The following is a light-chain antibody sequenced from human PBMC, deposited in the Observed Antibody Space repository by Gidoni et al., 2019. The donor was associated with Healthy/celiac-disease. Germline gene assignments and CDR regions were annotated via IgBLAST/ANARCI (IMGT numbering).Light chain of an antibody. V-gene: IGKV3-11*01. J-gene: IGKJ1*01. Sequence: EIVLPQSPATLSLSPGERATLSCRASQSVSSYLAWYQQKPGQAPRLLIYDASNRATGIPARFSGRGSGTDFTLTISSLEPEDFAVYYCQQRSNWPGTFGQGTKVEIK. CDR2: DAS. CDR3: QQRSNWPGT. CDR1: QSVSSY.